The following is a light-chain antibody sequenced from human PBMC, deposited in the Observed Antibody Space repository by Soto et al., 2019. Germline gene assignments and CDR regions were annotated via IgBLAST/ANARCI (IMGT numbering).Light chain of an antibody. Sequence: DIQMTQSPSSVCASVGDRVTITCRASQSISKYLNWYQQKPARAPKLVIFAASSLQSGVSSRFSGSGSGTYFTLTISSLQPEDFATYYCQQSYSTPRVTFGPGTKVDIK. J-gene: IGKJ3*01. CDR1: QSISKY. CDR3: QQSYSTPRVT. CDR2: AAS. V-gene: IGKV1-39*01.